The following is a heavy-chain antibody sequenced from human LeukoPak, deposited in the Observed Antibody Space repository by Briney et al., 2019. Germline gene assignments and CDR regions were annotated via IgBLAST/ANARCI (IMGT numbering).Heavy chain of an antibody. Sequence: SETLSLTCTVSGGSTSSGSYYWSWTRQPAGKGLEWIGRIYTSGSTNYNPSLKSRVTISVDTSKNQFSLKLSSVTAADTAVYYCARDVSGYAWFDPWGQGTLVTVCS. CDR1: GGSTSSGSYY. J-gene: IGHJ5*02. CDR3: ARDVSGYAWFDP. CDR2: IYTSGST. V-gene: IGHV4-61*02. D-gene: IGHD3-22*01.